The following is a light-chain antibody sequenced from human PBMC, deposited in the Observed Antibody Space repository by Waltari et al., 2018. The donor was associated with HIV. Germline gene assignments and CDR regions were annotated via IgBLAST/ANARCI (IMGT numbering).Light chain of an antibody. Sequence: SYELTQPPSVSVSPGQTARITCSGDALPKQYAYWYQQKPGQAPVLVIYKDSERPSGIPERLFGSSSGTTVTLTISGVQAEDEADYYCQSADSSGTPWVFGGGTKLTVL. CDR3: QSADSSGTPWV. J-gene: IGLJ3*02. CDR2: KDS. V-gene: IGLV3-25*03. CDR1: ALPKQY.